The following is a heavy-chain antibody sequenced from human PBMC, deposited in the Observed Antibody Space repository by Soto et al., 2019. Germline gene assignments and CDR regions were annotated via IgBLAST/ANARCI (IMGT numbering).Heavy chain of an antibody. D-gene: IGHD3-3*01. CDR1: GGTFSSYA. Sequence: ASVKVSCKASGGTFSSYAISWVRQAPGQGLEWMGGIIPIFGTANYAQKFQGRVTITADESTSTAYMELSSLRSEDTAVYYCASPPSYYDFWSGPKYGMDVWGQGTTVTVSS. J-gene: IGHJ6*02. V-gene: IGHV1-69*13. CDR2: IIPIFGTA. CDR3: ASPPSYYDFWSGPKYGMDV.